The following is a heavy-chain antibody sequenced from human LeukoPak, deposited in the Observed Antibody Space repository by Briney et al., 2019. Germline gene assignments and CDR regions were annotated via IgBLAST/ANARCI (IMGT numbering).Heavy chain of an antibody. J-gene: IGHJ5*02. Sequence: SETLSLTCTVSGGSISSYYWSWIRQPPGKGLEWIGYIYYSGSTNYNPSLKSRVTISIDTSKNQFSLKLSSVTAADTAVYYCARFSPAITIFHTRDCFDPWGQGTLVTVSS. V-gene: IGHV4-59*01. CDR2: IYYSGST. D-gene: IGHD3-3*01. CDR3: ARFSPAITIFHTRDCFDP. CDR1: GGSISSYY.